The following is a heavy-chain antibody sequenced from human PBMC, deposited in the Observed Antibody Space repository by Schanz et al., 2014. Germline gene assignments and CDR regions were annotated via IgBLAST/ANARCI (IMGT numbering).Heavy chain of an antibody. CDR2: INPNEGI. Sequence: QVQLQQWGAGVLKPSETLSLTCVVSGGSLGGHYWSWIRQSPGKGLEWIGEINPNEGIHHNPSLKSRVAISVDMSKNQFSLKMSALTAADTATYYCAREMGRRFFDYNYGMDVWGQGTSVTVS. CDR1: GGSLGGHY. J-gene: IGHJ6*02. V-gene: IGHV4-34*01. D-gene: IGHD3-3*01. CDR3: AREMGRRFFDYNYGMDV.